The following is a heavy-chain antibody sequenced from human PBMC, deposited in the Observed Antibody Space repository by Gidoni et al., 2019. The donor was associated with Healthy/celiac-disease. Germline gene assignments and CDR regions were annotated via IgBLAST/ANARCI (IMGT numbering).Heavy chain of an antibody. CDR1: SYTFTGYY. V-gene: IGHV1-2*02. CDR2: INPNSGGT. CDR3: ARDEADSGSLGSGY. D-gene: IGHD1-26*01. Sequence: QVQLVRSGAEVKKPGASVKCSCKASSYTFTGYYMHWVRQAPGQGREWMGWINPNSGGTNYAQKFQGRVTMTRDTSISTAYMELSRLRSDDTAVYYCARDEADSGSLGSGYWGQGTLVTVSS. J-gene: IGHJ4*02.